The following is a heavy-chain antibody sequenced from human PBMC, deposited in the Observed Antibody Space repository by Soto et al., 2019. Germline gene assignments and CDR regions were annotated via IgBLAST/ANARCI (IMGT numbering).Heavy chain of an antibody. CDR3: ARAGRYYYDSSGYRDAFDI. J-gene: IGHJ3*02. Sequence: QVQLVQSGAEVKKPGSSVKVSCKASGGTFSSYAISWVRQAPGQGLEWMGGIIPIFGTANYAQKFQGRVTITADESTSTAYTELSSLRSEDTAVYYCARAGRYYYDSSGYRDAFDIWGQGTMVTVSS. CDR2: IIPIFGTA. V-gene: IGHV1-69*12. CDR1: GGTFSSYA. D-gene: IGHD3-22*01.